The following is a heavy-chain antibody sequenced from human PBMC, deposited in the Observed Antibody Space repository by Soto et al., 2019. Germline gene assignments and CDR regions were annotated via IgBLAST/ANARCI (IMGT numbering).Heavy chain of an antibody. CDR2: IYYSGST. Sequence: KPSDTLSLTCTVSGGPISSYYWSWIRQPPGKGLEWIGYIYYSGSTNYNPSLKSRVTISVDTSKNQFSLKLSSVTAADTAVYYCARVSDYSNYARSCCAGVDVWGQGTIVTVYS. CDR3: ARVSDYSNYARSCCAGVDV. V-gene: IGHV4-59*07. J-gene: IGHJ6*02. CDR1: GGPISSYY. D-gene: IGHD4-4*01.